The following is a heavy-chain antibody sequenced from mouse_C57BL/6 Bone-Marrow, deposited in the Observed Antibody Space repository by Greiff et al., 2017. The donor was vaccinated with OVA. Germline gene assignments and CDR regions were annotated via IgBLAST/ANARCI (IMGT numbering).Heavy chain of an antibody. CDR1: GYTFTSYW. CDR2: IYPGSGST. V-gene: IGHV1-55*01. Sequence: QVQLQQPGAELVKPGASVKMSCKASGYTFTSYWITWVKQRPGQGLEWIGDIYPGSGSTNYNEKFKSKATLTVDTSSSTAYMQLSSLTSEDSAVYYGARWGTTVVATDFDVWGTGTTVTVSS. CDR3: ARWGTTVVATDFDV. J-gene: IGHJ1*03. D-gene: IGHD1-1*01.